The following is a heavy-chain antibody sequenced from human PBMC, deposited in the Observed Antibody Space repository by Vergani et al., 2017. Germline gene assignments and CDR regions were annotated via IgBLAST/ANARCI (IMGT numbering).Heavy chain of an antibody. CDR1: GFTFSSYA. D-gene: IGHD2-8*01. CDR3: AKDTGDVRDYYYYGMDV. J-gene: IGHJ6*02. Sequence: EVQLLESGGGLVQPGGSLRLSCAASGFTFSSYAMSWVRQAPGKGLEWVSAISGSGGSTYYADSVKGRFTISRDNSKSTLYLQMNSLRAEDTAVYYCAKDTGDVRDYYYYGMDVWGQGTTVTVSS. CDR2: ISGSGGST. V-gene: IGHV3-23*01.